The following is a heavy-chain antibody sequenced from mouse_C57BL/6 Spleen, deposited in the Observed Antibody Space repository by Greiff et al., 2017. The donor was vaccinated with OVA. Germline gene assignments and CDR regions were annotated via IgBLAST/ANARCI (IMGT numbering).Heavy chain of an antibody. CDR3: ARDEGGYYGNDDY. V-gene: IGHV1-72*01. D-gene: IGHD2-2*01. J-gene: IGHJ2*01. CDR1: GYTFTSYW. Sequence: VQLQQPGAELVKPGASVKLSCKASGYTFTSYWMHWVKQRPGRGLEWIGRIDPYSGSTKYNEKFKSKATLTVDKPSSTAYMQLSSLTSEDSAVYYGARDEGGYYGNDDYWGQGTTLTVSS. CDR2: IDPYSGST.